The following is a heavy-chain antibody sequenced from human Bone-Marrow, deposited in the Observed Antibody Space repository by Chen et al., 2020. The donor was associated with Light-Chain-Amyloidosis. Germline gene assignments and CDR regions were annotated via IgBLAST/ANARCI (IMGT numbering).Heavy chain of an antibody. J-gene: IGHJ4*02. Sequence: QVQLRESGPXXVKPSQTLSLTCTVSNGSISSGGYYWSWIRQPPGKGLEWIGCIFYNGKTYYNPSLGSRITISVDTSKNQFSLDLSSVTAADTAVYFCARDLGYHDSGIDYWGQGSLVTVSS. CDR1: NGSISSGGYY. CDR3: ARDLGYHDSGIDY. V-gene: IGHV4-30-4*08. CDR2: IFYNGKT. D-gene: IGHD3-10*01.